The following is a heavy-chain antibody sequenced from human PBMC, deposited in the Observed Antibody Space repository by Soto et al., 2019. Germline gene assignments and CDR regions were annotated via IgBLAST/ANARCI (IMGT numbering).Heavy chain of an antibody. CDR1: GGSISSSNW. CDR2: IYHSGST. Sequence: SETLSLTCAVSGGSISSSNWWSWVRQPPGKGLEWIGEIYHSGSTNYNPSLKSRVTISVDKSKNQFSLKLSSVTAADTAVYYCARRGYYYDSSGYYAYPPDALDIWGQGTMVTVSS. V-gene: IGHV4-4*02. J-gene: IGHJ3*02. D-gene: IGHD3-22*01. CDR3: ARRGYYYDSSGYYAYPPDALDI.